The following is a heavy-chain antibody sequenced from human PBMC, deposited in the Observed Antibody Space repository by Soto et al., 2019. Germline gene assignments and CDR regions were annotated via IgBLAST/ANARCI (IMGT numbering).Heavy chain of an antibody. D-gene: IGHD1-26*01. CDR1: GGTFSSYA. CDR3: ARGGVWSWSYYGWFDP. CDR2: IIPIFGTA. J-gene: IGHJ5*02. V-gene: IGHV1-69*01. Sequence: QVQLVQSGAEVKKPGSSVKVSCKASGGTFSSYAISWVRQAPGQGLEWMGGIIPIFGTANYAQKFQGRVTSTEDESTSTAYMELSSLRSEDTAVYYWARGGVWSWSYYGWFDPWGQGTLVTVSS.